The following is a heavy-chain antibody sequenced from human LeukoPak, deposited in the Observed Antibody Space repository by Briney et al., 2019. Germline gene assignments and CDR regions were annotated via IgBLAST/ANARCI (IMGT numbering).Heavy chain of an antibody. CDR2: ISIRSITI. J-gene: IGHJ4*02. CDR3: AREIAAAGFF. Sequence: GGPLRLSGAASGFTFSDYYMSGIRQAPGKGRKGGSYISIRSITIYYADSVKGRFTISPDNAKDSLYLQMNSLRGEDTAVSYCAREIAAAGFFWGQGTLVTVSS. V-gene: IGHV3-11*04. D-gene: IGHD6-13*01. CDR1: GFTFSDYY.